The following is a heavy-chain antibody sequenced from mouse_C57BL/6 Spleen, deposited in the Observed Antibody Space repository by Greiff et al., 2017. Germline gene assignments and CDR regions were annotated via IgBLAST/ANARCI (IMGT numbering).Heavy chain of an antibody. J-gene: IGHJ4*01. Sequence: QVQLQQYGAELVKPGASVKISCKASGYAFSSYWMNWVKQRPGKGLEWIGQIYPGDGDTNYNGKFKGKATLTADKSSSTAYMQLSSLTSEDSAVYFCARNSNYSYYYAMDYWGQGTSVTVSS. CDR2: IYPGDGDT. V-gene: IGHV1-80*01. D-gene: IGHD2-5*01. CDR3: ARNSNYSYYYAMDY. CDR1: GYAFSSYW.